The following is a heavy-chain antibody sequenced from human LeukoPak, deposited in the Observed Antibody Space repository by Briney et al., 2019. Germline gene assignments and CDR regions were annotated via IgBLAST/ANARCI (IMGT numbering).Heavy chain of an antibody. Sequence: GASVKVSCKASGGTFISYAVSWVRQAPGQGLEWMGGIIPIFGTANYAQKFQGRVTITADESTSTAYMELSSLRSEDTAVYYCAPGYYDSSGYYSPDYWGQGTLVTVSS. CDR2: IIPIFGTA. D-gene: IGHD3-22*01. J-gene: IGHJ4*02. CDR3: APGYYDSSGYYSPDY. CDR1: GGTFISYA. V-gene: IGHV1-69*13.